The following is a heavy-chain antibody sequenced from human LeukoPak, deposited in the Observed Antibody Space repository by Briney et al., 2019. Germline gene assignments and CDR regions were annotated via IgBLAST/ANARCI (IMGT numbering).Heavy chain of an antibody. CDR3: ARAGEITGTSFYYYYYMDV. D-gene: IGHD1-7*01. V-gene: IGHV1-2*02. Sequence: ASVKVSCKASGYTFIGYYMHWVRQAPGQGLEWMGWINPNSGGTNYAQKFQGRVTMTRDTSISTAYMELSRLRSDDTAVYYCARAGEITGTSFYYYYYMDVWGKGTTVTVSS. CDR1: GYTFIGYY. J-gene: IGHJ6*03. CDR2: INPNSGGT.